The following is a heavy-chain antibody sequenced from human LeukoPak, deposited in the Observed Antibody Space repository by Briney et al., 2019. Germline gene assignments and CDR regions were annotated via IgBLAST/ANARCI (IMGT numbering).Heavy chain of an antibody. Sequence: PGGSLRLSCAASGFTFSSYAMHWVRQAPGKGLEWVAVISYDGSNKYYADSVKGRFTISRDNSKNTLYLQMNSLRAEDTAVYYCARVDLWYSSGWFDAFDIWGQGTMVTVSS. CDR1: GFTFSSYA. J-gene: IGHJ3*02. D-gene: IGHD6-19*01. CDR3: ARVDLWYSSGWFDAFDI. CDR2: ISYDGSNK. V-gene: IGHV3-30*04.